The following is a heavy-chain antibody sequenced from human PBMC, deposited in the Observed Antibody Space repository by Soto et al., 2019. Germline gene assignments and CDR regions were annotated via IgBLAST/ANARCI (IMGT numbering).Heavy chain of an antibody. CDR3: ARDLGRDTNQH. D-gene: IGHD2-21*02. Sequence: GSLRLSCAASGFTVSNYYMSWVRQAPGKGLEWVSVIFTGGGTSYADSVKGRFTISRYNSKNTVFLQMNSLRAEDAAVYYCARDLGRDTNQHWGQGT. J-gene: IGHJ1*01. CDR1: GFTVSNYY. V-gene: IGHV3-53*01. CDR2: IFTGGGT.